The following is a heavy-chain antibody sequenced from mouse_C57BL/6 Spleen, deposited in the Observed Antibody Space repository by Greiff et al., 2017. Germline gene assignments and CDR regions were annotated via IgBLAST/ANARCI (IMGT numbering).Heavy chain of an antibody. CDR3: ARPWDVGGYWYFDV. CDR1: GYTFTSYW. CDR2: IDPNSGGT. D-gene: IGHD4-1*01. V-gene: IGHV1-72*01. Sequence: QVQLQQPGAELVKPGASVKLSCKASGYTFTSYWMHWVKQRPGRGLEWIGRIDPNSGGTKYNEKFKSKATLTVDKPSSTAYMQLSSLTSEDSAVYYCARPWDVGGYWYFDVWGTGTTVTVSS. J-gene: IGHJ1*03.